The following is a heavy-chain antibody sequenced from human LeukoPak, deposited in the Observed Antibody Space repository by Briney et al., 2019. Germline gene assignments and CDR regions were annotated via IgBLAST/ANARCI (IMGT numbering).Heavy chain of an antibody. CDR3: AGGPPGGLRFLEWSSPLDY. CDR2: INPNSGGT. D-gene: IGHD3-3*01. CDR1: GYTFTGHY. V-gene: IGHV1-2*02. J-gene: IGHJ4*02. Sequence: ASVKVSCKASGYTFTGHYMHWVRQAPGQGLEWMGWINPNSGGTTYAQKFQGRVTMTRDTSISTAYMELSRLRSDDTAMYYCAGGPPGGLRFLEWSSPLDYWGQGTLVTVSS.